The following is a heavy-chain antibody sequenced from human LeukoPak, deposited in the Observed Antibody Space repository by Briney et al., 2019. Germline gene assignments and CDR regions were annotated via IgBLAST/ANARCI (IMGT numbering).Heavy chain of an antibody. V-gene: IGHV4-4*07. CDR1: GGSISSYY. Sequence: SETLSLTCTVSGGSISSYYWSWIRQPAGKGLEWIGRIYTSGSTNYNPSLKSRVTMSVDTSKNQFSLKLSSVTAADTAVYYCARVGSSGWADAFDIWGQGTMVTVSS. CDR3: ARVGSSGWADAFDI. J-gene: IGHJ3*02. D-gene: IGHD6-19*01. CDR2: IYTSGST.